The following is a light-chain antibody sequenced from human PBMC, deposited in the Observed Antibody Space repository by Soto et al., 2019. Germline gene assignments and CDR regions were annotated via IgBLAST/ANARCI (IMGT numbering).Light chain of an antibody. V-gene: IGKV2-28*01. J-gene: IGKJ1*01. CDR1: QSLLLSNGYNY. CDR2: LGS. Sequence: IVMPKSPLSLPVTPGEPASIPCRSSQSLLLSNGYNYLDWYLQKPGQSPQLLIYLGSNRASGVPDRFSGSGSGTDFTLKISRVEAEDVGVYYCMQPLQSWTFGQGTKVEIK. CDR3: MQPLQSWT.